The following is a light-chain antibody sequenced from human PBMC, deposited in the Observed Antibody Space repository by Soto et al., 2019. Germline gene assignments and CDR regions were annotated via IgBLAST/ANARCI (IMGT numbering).Light chain of an antibody. CDR2: SNY. Sequence: QSVLTQPPSASGTPGQRVTISCSGSSSNIGSKTVNWYQQLPGTAPKLLIYSNYQRPSGVPDRFSGSKSGTSASLAISGLQSEDEADYYCLAWDASLNGYVFGTGTKVPVL. CDR1: SSNIGSKT. V-gene: IGLV1-44*01. CDR3: LAWDASLNGYV. J-gene: IGLJ1*01.